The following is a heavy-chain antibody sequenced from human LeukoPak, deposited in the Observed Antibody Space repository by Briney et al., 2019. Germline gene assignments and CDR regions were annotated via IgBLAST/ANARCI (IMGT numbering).Heavy chain of an antibody. D-gene: IGHD3-9*01. CDR1: GYTFTSYD. CDR2: MNPNSGNT. J-gene: IGHJ6*03. V-gene: IGHV1-8*03. Sequence: ASVKVSCKASGYTFTSYDINWVRQATGQGLEWMGWMNPNSGNTGYAQKFQGRVTITRNTSISTAYMELSSLRSEDTAVYYCAILADILTGYSPYYYYYMDVWGKGTTVTVSS. CDR3: AILADILTGYSPYYYYYMDV.